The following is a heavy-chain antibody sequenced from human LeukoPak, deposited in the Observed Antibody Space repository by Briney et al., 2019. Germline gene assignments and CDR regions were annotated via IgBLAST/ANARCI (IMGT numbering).Heavy chain of an antibody. CDR3: ARGISSRYFDY. Sequence: GGSLRLSCAASRFTVSSNYMSWVRQAPGKGLEWVSVIYSGGSTYYADSVKGRFTISRDNSKNTLYLQMNSLRAEDTAVYYCARGISSRYFDYWGQGTRVTVSS. V-gene: IGHV3-53*01. D-gene: IGHD2-15*01. CDR1: RFTVSSNY. CDR2: IYSGGST. J-gene: IGHJ4*02.